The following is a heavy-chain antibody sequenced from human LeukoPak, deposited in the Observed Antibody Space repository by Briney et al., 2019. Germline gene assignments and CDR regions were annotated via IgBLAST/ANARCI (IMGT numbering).Heavy chain of an antibody. J-gene: IGHJ6*02. D-gene: IGHD2-2*01. V-gene: IGHV1-2*02. CDR2: INPNSGGT. CDR3: ARDMYIVVVPAASGYYYGMDV. Sequence: ASVKASCKASGYTFTGYYMHWVRQAPGQGLEWMGWINPNSGGTNYAQKFQGRVTMTRDTSISTAYMELSRLRSDDTAVYYCARDMYIVVVPAASGYYYGMDVWGQGTTVTVSS. CDR1: GYTFTGYY.